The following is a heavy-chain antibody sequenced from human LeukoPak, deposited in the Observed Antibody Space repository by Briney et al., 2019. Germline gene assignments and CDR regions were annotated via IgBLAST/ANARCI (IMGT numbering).Heavy chain of an antibody. Sequence: GGSLRLSCAASGFTFSSYGMHWVRQAPGKGLEWVAVISYDGSNKYYADSVKGRFTISRDNSKNTQYLQMNRLRAEDTAVYYCAKDPHYYGSGSYFDYWGQGTLVTVSS. CDR2: ISYDGSNK. V-gene: IGHV3-30*18. D-gene: IGHD3-10*01. CDR3: AKDPHYYGSGSYFDY. J-gene: IGHJ4*02. CDR1: GFTFSSYG.